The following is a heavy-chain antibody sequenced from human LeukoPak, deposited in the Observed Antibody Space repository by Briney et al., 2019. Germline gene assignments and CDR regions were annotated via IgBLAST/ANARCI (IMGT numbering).Heavy chain of an antibody. V-gene: IGHV4-30-2*01. CDR1: GGSISTGGYS. J-gene: IGHJ4*02. CDR2: IYHSGYT. Sequence: SQTLSLTCAVSGGSISTGGYSWSWIRQPPGKGLEWIGYIYHSGYTYFNPSLKSRGTVSLDRSKNQSSLKLSSVTAADTAVYYCARGPGSTYFDYWGQGTLVTVSS. CDR3: ARGPGSTYFDY. D-gene: IGHD5/OR15-5a*01.